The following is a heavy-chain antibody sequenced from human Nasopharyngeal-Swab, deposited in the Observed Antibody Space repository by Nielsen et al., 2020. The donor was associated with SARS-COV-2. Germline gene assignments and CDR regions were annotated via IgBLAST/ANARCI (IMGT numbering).Heavy chain of an antibody. Sequence: GGSLRLSCAASGFTFSNYIMHWVRQAPGKGLEWVSWVSSTSAHIYYADLVKGRFTISRANAKNSLYLQMNSLRAEDTAVYYCARDPSGGYAYARFDLWGQGTLVTVSS. CDR1: GFTFSNYI. D-gene: IGHD5-12*01. V-gene: IGHV3-21*01. J-gene: IGHJ5*01. CDR3: ARDPSGGYAYARFDL. CDR2: VSSTSAHI.